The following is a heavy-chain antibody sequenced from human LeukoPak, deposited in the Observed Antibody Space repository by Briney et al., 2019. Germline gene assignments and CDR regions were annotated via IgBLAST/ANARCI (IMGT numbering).Heavy chain of an antibody. CDR3: ARGYCSSTSCYAGWFDP. Sequence: ASVKVSCKASGYTFTSYGISWVRQAPGQGLEWMGGIIPIFGTANYAQKFQGRVTITADESTSTAYMELSSLRSEDTAVYYCARGYCSSTSCYAGWFDPWGQGTLVTVSS. V-gene: IGHV1-69*13. D-gene: IGHD2-2*01. CDR1: GYTFTSYG. J-gene: IGHJ5*02. CDR2: IIPIFGTA.